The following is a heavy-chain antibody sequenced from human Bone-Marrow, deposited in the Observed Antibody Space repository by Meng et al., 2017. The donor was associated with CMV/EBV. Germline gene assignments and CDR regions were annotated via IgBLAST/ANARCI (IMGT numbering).Heavy chain of an antibody. CDR3: ARDRDSYGMDV. CDR2: IRWDGSDK. J-gene: IGHJ6*02. Sequence: GESLKISCAASGFIFNTYGMHWVRQVPGKGLEWVSFIRWDGSDKFYGESLKGRFTVSRDNSKNTMYLQMTGLRAEDTAVYYCARDRDSYGMDVWGQGTTVTVSS. V-gene: IGHV3-30*02. CDR1: GFIFNTYG.